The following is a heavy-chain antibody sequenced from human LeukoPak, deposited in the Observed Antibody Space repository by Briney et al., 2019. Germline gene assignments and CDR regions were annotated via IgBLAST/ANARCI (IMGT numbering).Heavy chain of an antibody. D-gene: IGHD2-2*02. CDR1: GGSISSSSYY. CDR2: IYYSGST. J-gene: IGHJ3*02. Sequence: SESLSLTCTVSGGSISSSSYYWGWIRQPPGKGLEWIGSIYYSGSTYYNPSLKSRVTISVDTSKNQFSLKLSSVTAADTAVYYCARQRRYLYDAFDIWGQGTMVTVSS. CDR3: ARQRRYLYDAFDI. V-gene: IGHV4-39*01.